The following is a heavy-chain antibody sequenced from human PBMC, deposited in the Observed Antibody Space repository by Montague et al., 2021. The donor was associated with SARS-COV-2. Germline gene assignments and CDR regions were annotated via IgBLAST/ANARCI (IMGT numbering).Heavy chain of an antibody. V-gene: IGHV4-39*01. J-gene: IGHJ6*02. D-gene: IGHD1-26*01. CDR2: IYYSGST. CDR3: AIEVGAMVYYYGMDV. CDR1: GGSISSSSYY. Sequence: SETLSLTCNVSGGSISSSSYYWGWIRQPPGKGLEWIGSIYYSGSTYYNPSLKSRVTISVDTSKNQFSLKLSSVTAADTAVYYCAIEVGAMVYYYGMDVWGQGTTVTVSS.